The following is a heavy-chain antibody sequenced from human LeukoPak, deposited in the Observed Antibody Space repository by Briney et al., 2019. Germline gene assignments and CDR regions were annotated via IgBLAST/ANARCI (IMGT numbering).Heavy chain of an antibody. J-gene: IGHJ4*02. CDR2: ISGSGGST. CDR3: AKIGANVGF. V-gene: IGHV3-23*01. D-gene: IGHD4/OR15-4a*01. CDR1: GFTFSSYA. Sequence: GGSLRLSCAASGFTFSSYAMSWIRQAPGKGLEWVSGISGSGGSTYYADSVKGRFIISRDNSKNTLYLQMNSLRAEDTAVYYCAKIGANVGFWGQGTLVTVSS.